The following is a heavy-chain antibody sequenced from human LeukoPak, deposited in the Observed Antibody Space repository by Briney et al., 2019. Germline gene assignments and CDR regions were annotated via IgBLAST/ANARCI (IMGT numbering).Heavy chain of an antibody. D-gene: IGHD3-3*01. J-gene: IGHJ6*03. CDR2: ISAYNGNT. CDR3: AREAFGVVRYYHYYYMDV. CDR1: GYTFTSYG. Sequence: ASVKVSCKASGYTFTSYGISWVRQAPGQGLEWMGWISAYNGNTNYAQKLQGRVTMTTDTSTSTAYMELRSLRSDDTAVYYCAREAFGVVRYYHYYYMDVWGKGTTVTVS. V-gene: IGHV1-18*01.